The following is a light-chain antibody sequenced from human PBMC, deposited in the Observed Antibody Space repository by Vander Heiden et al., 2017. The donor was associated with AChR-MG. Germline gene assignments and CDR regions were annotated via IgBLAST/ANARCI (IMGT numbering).Light chain of an antibody. J-gene: IGLJ2*01. V-gene: IGLV1-44*01. CDR3: AAWDDSRYVV. Sequence: QSVLTQPPSASGTPGQRGTISCSGSSSNIGSNNVNWYQQVPGTAPKLLIYSNNQRPAGVPDRFAGSKSGTSASLAISGLQAEDEADYYCAAWDDSRYVVFGGGTKLTVL. CDR2: SNN. CDR1: SSNIGSNN.